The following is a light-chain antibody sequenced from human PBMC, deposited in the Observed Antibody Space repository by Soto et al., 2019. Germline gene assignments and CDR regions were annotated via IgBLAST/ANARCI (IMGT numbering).Light chain of an antibody. V-gene: IGKV3-15*01. Sequence: EIVMTQSPATLSVSPGERATLSCRASKSVSSNLAWYQQKPGQAPRLLIYGASTRATGIPARFSGSGSGTEFTLTISSLQSEDFAVYYCQQYNNWPPATFGHGTKV. CDR2: GAS. J-gene: IGKJ1*01. CDR1: KSVSSN. CDR3: QQYNNWPPAT.